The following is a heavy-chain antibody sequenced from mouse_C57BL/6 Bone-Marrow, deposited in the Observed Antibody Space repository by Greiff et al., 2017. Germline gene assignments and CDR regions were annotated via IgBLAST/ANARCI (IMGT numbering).Heavy chain of an antibody. CDR3: ARRGSYFDV. CDR1: GYTFTSYW. V-gene: IGHV1-62-3*01. CDR2: IDPNSGGT. D-gene: IGHD1-1*01. J-gene: IGHJ1*03. Sequence: QVQLQQPGAELVKPGASVKLSCKASGYTFTSYWMHWVKQRPGRGLEWIGRIDPNSGGTKYNEKFKSKATLTADKSSSTAYMELRSLTSEDSAVYFCARRGSYFDVWGTGTTVTVSS.